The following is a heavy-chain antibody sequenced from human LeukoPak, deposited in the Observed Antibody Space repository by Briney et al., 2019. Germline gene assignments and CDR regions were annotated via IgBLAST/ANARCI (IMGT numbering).Heavy chain of an antibody. CDR3: ARGDSSSWSFKI. J-gene: IGHJ4*02. D-gene: IGHD6-13*01. Sequence: SETLSLNCTVPGGTLSSSDHYWSWIRQPPGKGLEWIAYIYYSGTAYYNPSLKSRVSISVDTSKNQFSLKLSSVTAAITAVYYCARGDSSSWSFKIWGQGTLVTVSS. CDR2: IYYSGTA. CDR1: GGTLSSSDHY. V-gene: IGHV4-30-4*01.